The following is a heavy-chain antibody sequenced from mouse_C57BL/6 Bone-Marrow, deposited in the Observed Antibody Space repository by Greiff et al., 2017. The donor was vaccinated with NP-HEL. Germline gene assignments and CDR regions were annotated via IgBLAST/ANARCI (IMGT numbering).Heavy chain of an antibody. CDR2: IDPSDSYT. CDR3: ARAYYSPHYYAMDY. V-gene: IGHV1-69*01. Sequence: QVQLQQPGAELVMPGASVKLSCKASGYTFTSYWMHWVQQRPGQGLEWIGEIDPSDSYTNYNQKFKGKSTLTVDKSSSTAYMQLSSLTSEDSAVYYCARAYYSPHYYAMDYWGQGTSVTVSS. D-gene: IGHD2-12*01. J-gene: IGHJ4*01. CDR1: GYTFTSYW.